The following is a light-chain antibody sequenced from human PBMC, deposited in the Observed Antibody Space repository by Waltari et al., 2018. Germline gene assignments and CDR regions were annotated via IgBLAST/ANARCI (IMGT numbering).Light chain of an antibody. J-gene: IGLJ2*01. Sequence: QSALTQPPSASGSPGQTVIIPCPGPTSDIGALNYFPWYQQIPGTAPALIIYEVDRRPPGVPDRFSGSKSGNTASLTVSGLQTEDEGDYYCSSYAGSNKLIFGGVTKLTVL. CDR3: SSYAGSNKLI. CDR2: EVD. V-gene: IGLV2-8*01. CDR1: TSDIGALNY.